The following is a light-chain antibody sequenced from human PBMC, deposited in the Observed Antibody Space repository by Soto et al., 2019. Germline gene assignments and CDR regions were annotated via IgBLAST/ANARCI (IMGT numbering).Light chain of an antibody. J-gene: IGKJ4*01. V-gene: IGKV1-9*01. CDR1: QDISIY. CDR3: QQLDTFLLT. Sequence: HVTQSQSSLSASVGDRVTITCRASQDISIYLGWYQQKPGKAPKLLIYAASTLQSGVPSRFSGSGSGTDFTLTISSLQPEDFATYYCQQLDTFLLTFGGGTKADIK. CDR2: AAS.